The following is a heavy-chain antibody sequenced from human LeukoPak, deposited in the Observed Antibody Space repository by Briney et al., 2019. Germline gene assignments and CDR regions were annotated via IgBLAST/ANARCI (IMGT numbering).Heavy chain of an antibody. J-gene: IGHJ4*02. CDR2: INWNGGST. CDR1: GFTFDDYG. CDR3: ARAVEYYDSSGYYYVYYFDY. Sequence: GGSLRLSCAASGFTFDDYGMSWVRQAPGKGLEWVSGINWNGGSTGYADSVKGRFTISRDNAENSLYLQMNRLRAEDTALYYCARAVEYYDSSGYYYVYYFDYWGQGTLVTVSS. D-gene: IGHD3-22*01. V-gene: IGHV3-20*04.